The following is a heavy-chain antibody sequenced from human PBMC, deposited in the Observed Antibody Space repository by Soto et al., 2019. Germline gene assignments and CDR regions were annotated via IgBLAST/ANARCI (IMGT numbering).Heavy chain of an antibody. CDR3: ARAGGGGSWGYSDY. J-gene: IGHJ4*02. Sequence: QVQLVESGGGVVQPGRSLRLSCAASGFTFSSYAMHWVRQAPGKGLEWVAVISYDGSNKYYADSVKGRFTISRDNSKNTLYLQMNSLRAEDTAVYYCARAGGGGSWGYSDYWGQGTLVTVSS. CDR1: GFTFSSYA. CDR2: ISYDGSNK. V-gene: IGHV3-30-3*01. D-gene: IGHD6-13*01.